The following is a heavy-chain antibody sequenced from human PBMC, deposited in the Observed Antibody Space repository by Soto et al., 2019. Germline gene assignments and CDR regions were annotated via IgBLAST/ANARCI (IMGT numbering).Heavy chain of an antibody. D-gene: IGHD5-12*01. CDR2: MHTSGST. CDR1: GGSISSYY. J-gene: IGHJ4*02. Sequence: PSETLSLTCTVSGGSISSYYWSWIRQPPGKGLEWIGRMHTSGSTNYNPSLKSRVSMSVDTSKNHFSLKVSSVTAADTAVYYCARDEYGYGDSYDSWGQGTLVTVSS. V-gene: IGHV4-4*07. CDR3: ARDEYGYGDSYDS.